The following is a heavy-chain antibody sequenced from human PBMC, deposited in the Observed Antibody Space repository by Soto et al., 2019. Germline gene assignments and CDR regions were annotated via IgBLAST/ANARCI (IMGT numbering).Heavy chain of an antibody. CDR1: GGSISSGGYY. Sequence: QVQLQESGPGLVKPSQTLSLTCTVSGGSISSGGYYWSWIRQHPGKGLEWTGYIYYSGSTYYNPSLKSRVTISVDTSKNQFSLKLSSVTAADTAVYYCAREAYCGGDCYPLFDYWGQGTLVTVSS. CDR3: AREAYCGGDCYPLFDY. V-gene: IGHV4-31*03. CDR2: IYYSGST. D-gene: IGHD2-21*02. J-gene: IGHJ4*02.